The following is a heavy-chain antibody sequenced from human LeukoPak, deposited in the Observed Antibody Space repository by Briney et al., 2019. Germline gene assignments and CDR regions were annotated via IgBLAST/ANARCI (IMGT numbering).Heavy chain of an antibody. V-gene: IGHV1-69*06. Sequence: GASVKVSCKASGGTFSSYAISWVRQAPGQGLEWMGGIIPIFGTANYAQKFQGRVTITADKSTSTAYMELSSPRSEDTAVYYCARARGDTAMDYYFDYWGQGTLVTVSS. CDR1: GGTFSSYA. D-gene: IGHD5-18*01. CDR2: IIPIFGTA. J-gene: IGHJ4*02. CDR3: ARARGDTAMDYYFDY.